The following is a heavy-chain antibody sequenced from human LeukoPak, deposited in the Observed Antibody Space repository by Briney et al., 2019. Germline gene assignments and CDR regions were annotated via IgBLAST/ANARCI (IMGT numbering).Heavy chain of an antibody. CDR1: GGSISSYY. J-gene: IGHJ4*02. D-gene: IGHD2-15*01. V-gene: IGHV4-59*12. CDR3: ARGRYCSGGSCYPDY. CDR2: IYYSGST. Sequence: SETLSLTCTVSGGSISSYYWSWIRQPPGKGLEWIGYIYYSGSTCYNPSLKSRVTISVDTSKNQFSLKLSSVTAADTAVYYCARGRYCSGGSCYPDYWGQGTLVTVSS.